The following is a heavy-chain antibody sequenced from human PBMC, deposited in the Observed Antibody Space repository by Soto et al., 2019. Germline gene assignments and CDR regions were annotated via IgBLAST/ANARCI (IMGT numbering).Heavy chain of an antibody. D-gene: IGHD4-17*01. V-gene: IGHV3-30*03. CDR2: ISYDGSNK. J-gene: IGHJ6*02. CDR3: ARDEAGTVTTVYGMDV. Sequence: QVHLVESGGGVVQPGRSLRLSCAASGFTFSSYGMHWVRQAPGKGLEWVAVISYDGSNKYYADSVKGRFTISRDNSKNTLYLQVNSLRTEDTAVYYCARDEAGTVTTVYGMDVWGQGTTVTVSS. CDR1: GFTFSSYG.